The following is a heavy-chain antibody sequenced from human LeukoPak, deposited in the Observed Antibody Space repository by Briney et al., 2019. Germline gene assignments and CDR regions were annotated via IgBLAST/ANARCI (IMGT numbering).Heavy chain of an antibody. D-gene: IGHD4-17*01. CDR2: ISSSGSTI. J-gene: IGHJ4*02. CDR3: AKDTVTNLKAPPFDY. CDR1: GFTFSDYY. V-gene: IGHV3-11*01. Sequence: GGSLRLSCAASGFTFSDYYMSWIRQAPGKGLEWVSYISSSGSTIYYADSVKGRFTISRDNAKNTLYLQMYSLRVEDTAVYYCAKDTVTNLKAPPFDYWGQGTLVTVSS.